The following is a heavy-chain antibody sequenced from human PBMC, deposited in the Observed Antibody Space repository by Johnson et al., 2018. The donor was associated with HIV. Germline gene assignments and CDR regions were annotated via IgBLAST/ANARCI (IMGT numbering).Heavy chain of an antibody. Sequence: QVQLVESGGGVVQPGRSLRLSCAASGFTFSSYVMHWVRQAPGKGLEWVAVISYDGSNKYYADSVKARFTISRDNSKNTLYLQMNSLRAEDTAVYYCAKNGASGDAFDIWGQGTMVTVSS. CDR2: ISYDGSNK. D-gene: IGHD2-8*01. CDR1: GFTFSSYV. V-gene: IGHV3-30*18. J-gene: IGHJ3*02. CDR3: AKNGASGDAFDI.